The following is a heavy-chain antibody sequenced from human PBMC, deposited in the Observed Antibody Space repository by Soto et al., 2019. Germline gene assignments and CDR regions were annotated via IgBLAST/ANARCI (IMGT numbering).Heavy chain of an antibody. V-gene: IGHV1-69*01. Sequence: QVQLVQSGAEVKKPGSSVKVSCKASGGTLSSYAISWVRQAPGQGLEWMGGIIPIFGTANYAQKFQGRVTITADESTSTAYMELSSLRSEDTAVYYCAVRIAARRSYYYGMDVWGQGTTVTVSS. CDR3: AVRIAARRSYYYGMDV. CDR1: GGTLSSYA. D-gene: IGHD6-6*01. CDR2: IIPIFGTA. J-gene: IGHJ6*02.